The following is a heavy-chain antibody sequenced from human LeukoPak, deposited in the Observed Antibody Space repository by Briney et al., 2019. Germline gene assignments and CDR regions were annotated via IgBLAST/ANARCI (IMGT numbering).Heavy chain of an antibody. CDR1: GYTFTSYY. CDR2: INPSGSST. D-gene: IGHD3-16*02. J-gene: IGHJ5*02. V-gene: IGHV1-46*01. CDR3: ARDNSVGDIAWWFDP. Sequence: GASVTVSCKASGYTFTSYYMHWVRQAPGRGLEWMGLINPSGSSTLFPQKLQGKVTMTRDMSTTTDYMELSSLRSEDTAVYYCARDNSVGDIAWWFDPWGQGTLVTVPS.